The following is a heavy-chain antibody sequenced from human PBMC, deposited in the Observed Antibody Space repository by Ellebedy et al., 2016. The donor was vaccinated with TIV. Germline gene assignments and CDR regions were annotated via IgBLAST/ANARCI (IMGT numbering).Heavy chain of an antibody. CDR3: AREPLPEWLDAFDI. CDR1: GYTFTSYG. CDR2: ISAYNGNT. J-gene: IGHJ3*02. Sequence: ASVKVSCXASGYTFTSYGISWVRQAPGQGLEWMGWISAYNGNTNYAQKLQGRVTMTTDTSTSTAYMELRSLRSDDTAVYYCAREPLPEWLDAFDIWGQGTMVTVSS. D-gene: IGHD3-3*01. V-gene: IGHV1-18*01.